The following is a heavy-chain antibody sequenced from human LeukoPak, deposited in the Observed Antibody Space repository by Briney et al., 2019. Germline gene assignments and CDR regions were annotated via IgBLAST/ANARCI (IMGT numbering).Heavy chain of an antibody. CDR3: AKVITMTPGDY. Sequence: GGSLRLSCAASEFTFSSFAMSWVRQAPGKGLEWVSHISGSGGSTFYADSVKGRFTISRDNSKNTLYLQMDSLRAEDTALYYCAKVITMTPGDYWGQGTLVTVSS. V-gene: IGHV3-23*01. CDR2: ISGSGGST. D-gene: IGHD3-22*01. J-gene: IGHJ4*02. CDR1: EFTFSSFA.